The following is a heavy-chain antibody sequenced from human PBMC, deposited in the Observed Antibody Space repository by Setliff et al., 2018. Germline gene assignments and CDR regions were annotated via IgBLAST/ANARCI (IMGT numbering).Heavy chain of an antibody. CDR1: GFTFSTYR. V-gene: IGHV3-33*08. D-gene: IGHD2-15*01. CDR3: ARTCSGSGCYAGLES. J-gene: IGHJ4*02. CDR2: IWDDGGNK. Sequence: PGGSLRLSCAASGFTFSTYRMHWVRQAPGKGLEWVAVIWDDGGNKYHADSVKGRFTISRDNSKNTLYLQMNSLRPEGTAVYYCARTCSGSGCYAGLESWGQGTPVTVSS.